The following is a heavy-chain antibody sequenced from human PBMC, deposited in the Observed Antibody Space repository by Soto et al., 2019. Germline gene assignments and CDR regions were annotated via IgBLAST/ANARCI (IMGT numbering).Heavy chain of an antibody. CDR1: GFTFSSYA. Sequence: EVQLLESGGGLVQPGGSLRLSCAASGFTFSSYAMSWVRQAPGKGLEWVSAISGSGGSTYYADSVKGRFTICRDNSKNTLYLQMNSLRAEDTAVYYCAKDLHRGSSGEPWGQGTLVTVSS. CDR3: AKDLHRGSSGEP. CDR2: ISGSGGST. V-gene: IGHV3-23*01. J-gene: IGHJ4*02. D-gene: IGHD6-6*01.